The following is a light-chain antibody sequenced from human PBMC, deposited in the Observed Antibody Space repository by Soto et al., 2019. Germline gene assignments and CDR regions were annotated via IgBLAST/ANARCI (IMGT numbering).Light chain of an antibody. Sequence: QSALTQPASVSRSPGQSITISCTGTSSDVGGYNSVSWYQQHPGKAPKLVIYEVTNRPSGISNRFSGSKSGNTASLTISGLQAEDEADYYCSSYTSSSTRVFGTGTKVTVL. V-gene: IGLV2-14*01. J-gene: IGLJ1*01. CDR1: SSDVGGYNS. CDR2: EVT. CDR3: SSYTSSSTRV.